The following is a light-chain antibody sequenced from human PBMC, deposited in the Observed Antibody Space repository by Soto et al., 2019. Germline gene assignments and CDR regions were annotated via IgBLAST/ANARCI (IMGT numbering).Light chain of an antibody. CDR1: QSISSY. CDR3: QQLRSYPST. V-gene: IGKV1-39*01. Sequence: DIQMTQSPSSLSASVGDRVTITCRASQSISSYLNWYQQKPGKAPKLLIYAASSLQSGVPSRFSGSGSGTDFTLTISSLQPEDFASYYCQQLRSYPSTLGGGTKVDIK. J-gene: IGKJ4*01. CDR2: AAS.